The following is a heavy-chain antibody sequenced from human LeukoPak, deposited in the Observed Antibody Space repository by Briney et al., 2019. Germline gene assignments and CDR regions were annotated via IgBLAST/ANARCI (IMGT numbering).Heavy chain of an antibody. Sequence: GGSLRLSCAASGFTFSSYWMSWVRQAPGKGLEWVANIKQDGSGKYYVDSVKGRFTISRDNAKNSLYLQMNSLRAEDTAVYYCARDLAAAQYYYYYGMDVWGQGTTVTVSS. V-gene: IGHV3-7*01. J-gene: IGHJ6*02. CDR3: ARDLAAAQYYYYYGMDV. CDR1: GFTFSSYW. CDR2: IKQDGSGK. D-gene: IGHD6-25*01.